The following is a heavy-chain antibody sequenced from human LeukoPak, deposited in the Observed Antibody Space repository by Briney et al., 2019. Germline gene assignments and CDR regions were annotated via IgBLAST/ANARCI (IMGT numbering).Heavy chain of an antibody. CDR3: ATRYSSGPSYYYYYMDV. Sequence: ASVTVSCKVSGYTLTELSMHWVRQAPGKGLEWMGGFHPEDGETIYAQKFRGRVTMTEDTSTDTAYMELSSLRSEDTAVYYCATRYSSGPSYYYYYMDVWGKGTTVTVSS. V-gene: IGHV1-24*01. CDR1: GYTLTELS. J-gene: IGHJ6*03. D-gene: IGHD6-19*01. CDR2: FHPEDGET.